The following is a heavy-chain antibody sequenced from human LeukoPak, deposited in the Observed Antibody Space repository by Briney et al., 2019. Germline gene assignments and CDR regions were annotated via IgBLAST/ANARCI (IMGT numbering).Heavy chain of an antibody. Sequence: GASVRVSCKASGYTFNNYGISWVRQATGQGLEWMGWVTSYNGDTNYAKKFQCRVTMSTNTYTNTAYMELRSLRFDDTAIYYCAKDWHILTGRNCFDPWGQGTLVTVSS. CDR1: GYTFNNYG. CDR3: AKDWHILTGRNCFDP. J-gene: IGHJ5*02. D-gene: IGHD3-9*01. CDR2: VTSYNGDT. V-gene: IGHV1-18*01.